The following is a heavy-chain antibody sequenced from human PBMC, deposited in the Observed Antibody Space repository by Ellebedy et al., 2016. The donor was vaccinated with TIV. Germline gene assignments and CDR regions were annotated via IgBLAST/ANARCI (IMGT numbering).Heavy chain of an antibody. J-gene: IGHJ4*02. CDR1: GFTLSDAW. CDR2: KAGGGTP. V-gene: IGHV3-15*01. CDR3: TINYFDY. Sequence: PGGSLRLSCAASGFTLSDAWMSWVRQAPGGGLEWIGKAGGGTPDYPAPVKAKNTLYLQINSLMTDDTAMYYCTINYFDYWGQGTLVTVSS.